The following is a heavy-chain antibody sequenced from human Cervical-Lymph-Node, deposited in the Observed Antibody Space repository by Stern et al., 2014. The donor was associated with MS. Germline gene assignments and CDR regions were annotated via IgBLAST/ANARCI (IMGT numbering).Heavy chain of an antibody. V-gene: IGHV1-69*01. J-gene: IGHJ6*02. CDR1: GGTFSSDA. CDR2: IVPSFGTS. Sequence: VHLVESGAEVKKPWSSVKVSCKASGGTFSSDAFSWVRQAPGQGLGWMGAIVPSFGTSSSAQKFQGRVAISADDPTGTAFLELRSLRSEDTAVYYCARSAGYYSGMDVWGQGTAVTVSS. CDR3: ARSAGYYSGMDV.